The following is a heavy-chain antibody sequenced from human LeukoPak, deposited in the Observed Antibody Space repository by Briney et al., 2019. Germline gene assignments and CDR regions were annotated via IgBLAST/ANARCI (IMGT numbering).Heavy chain of an antibody. V-gene: IGHV3-23*01. CDR2: VSSGGGNT. CDR3: ASSSGYYYIDY. J-gene: IGHJ4*02. CDR1: GFIFNKYA. Sequence: GGSLRLSCVGSGFIFNKYAMRWVRQAPGKGLEWVSAVSSGGGNTYYADSVKGRFTISRDNSENTLFLQMNSLRAEDTAVYYCASSSGYYYIDYWGQGTLVTVSS. D-gene: IGHD3-22*01.